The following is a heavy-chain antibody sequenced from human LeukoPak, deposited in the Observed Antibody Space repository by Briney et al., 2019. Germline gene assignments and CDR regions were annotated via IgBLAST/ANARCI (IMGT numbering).Heavy chain of an antibody. CDR2: LSGSGGST. J-gene: IGHJ4*02. D-gene: IGHD3-10*01. Sequence: GGSLRLSCAASGFTFNIYAMSWVRQAPGKGLEWVSALSGSGGSTYYADSVKGRFTISRDNSKNMLYLQMNSLRAEDTAVYYCAKPYYYGSRSYMDYWGQGTLVTVSS. V-gene: IGHV3-23*01. CDR3: AKPYYYGSRSYMDY. CDR1: GFTFNIYA.